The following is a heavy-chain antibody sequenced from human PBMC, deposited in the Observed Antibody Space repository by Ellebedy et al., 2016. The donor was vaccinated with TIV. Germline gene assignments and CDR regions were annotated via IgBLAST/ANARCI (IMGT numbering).Heavy chain of an antibody. J-gene: IGHJ4*02. V-gene: IGHV3-23*01. Sequence: GESLKISXAASGFTFSSYAMSWVRQAPGKGLEWVSAISGSGGSTYYADSVKGRFTISRDNSKNTLYLQMNSLRAEDTAVYYCAKGIAALTSYWGQGTLVTVSS. CDR1: GFTFSSYA. D-gene: IGHD6-13*01. CDR3: AKGIAALTSY. CDR2: ISGSGGST.